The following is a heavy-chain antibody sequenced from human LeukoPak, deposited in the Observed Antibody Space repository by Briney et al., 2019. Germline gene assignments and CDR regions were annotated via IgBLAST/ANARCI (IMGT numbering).Heavy chain of an antibody. D-gene: IGHD6-13*01. V-gene: IGHV3-23*01. CDR3: AKYGSSNPANYYCYGMDV. CDR1: GFTFSSYA. J-gene: IGHJ6*02. Sequence: PGGSLRLSCAASGFTFSSYAMSWVRQAPGKGLEWVSSISGSGGSTYYADSVKGRFTIPRDNSKNTLYLQMNSLRAEDTAVYYCAKYGSSNPANYYCYGMDVWGQGTTVTVSS. CDR2: ISGSGGST.